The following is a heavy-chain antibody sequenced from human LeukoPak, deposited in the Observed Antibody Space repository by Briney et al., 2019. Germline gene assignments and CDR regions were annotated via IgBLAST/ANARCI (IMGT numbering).Heavy chain of an antibody. D-gene: IGHD4-23*01. J-gene: IGHJ4*02. V-gene: IGHV3-74*01. CDR1: GFTFSSYW. CDR2: INSDGSST. CDR3: AGGRGPDGPYYFDY. Sequence: PGGSLRLSCAASGFTFSSYWMHWVRQAPGKGLVWVSRINSDGSSTSYADSVKGRFTISRDNAKNTLYLQMNSLRAEDTAVYYCAGGRGPDGPYYFDYWGQGTLVTVSS.